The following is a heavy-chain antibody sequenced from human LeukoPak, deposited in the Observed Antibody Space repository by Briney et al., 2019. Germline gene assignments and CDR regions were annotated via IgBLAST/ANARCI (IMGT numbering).Heavy chain of an antibody. Sequence: SDTLSLTRAVYDGSFSGYSWSWIRQPPGERLVCIGEISQRGDTIYSPSLASRAPFSLDMPETRFSLKVKSVRAAHTAVFLCARGGTGAMTTPAYPRFYYFYLDVWGVGTTVTVS. J-gene: IGHJ6*03. CDR2: ISQRGDT. CDR3: ARGGTGAMTTPAYPRFYYFYLDV. D-gene: IGHD4-11*01. V-gene: IGHV4-34*01. CDR1: DGSFSGYS.